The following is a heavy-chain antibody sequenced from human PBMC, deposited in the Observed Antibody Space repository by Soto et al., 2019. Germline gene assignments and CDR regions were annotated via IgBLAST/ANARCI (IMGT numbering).Heavy chain of an antibody. CDR3: ARGFSH. CDR1: GGSFTLNS. V-gene: IGHV4-34*01. CDR2: IKDCASA. Sequence: QVQLQQWGAGLLKPSETLSLTCVVYGGSFTLNSWCWLRRLPGKGLEWSGEIKDCASANYNPSLKSPVSVSIHTSNTQFYLTLRPVTAADTAEYVCARGFSHWGQRTLVTVSS. J-gene: IGHJ4*02.